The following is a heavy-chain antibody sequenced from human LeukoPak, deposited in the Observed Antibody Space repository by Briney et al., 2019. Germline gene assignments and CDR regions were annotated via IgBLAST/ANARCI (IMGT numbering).Heavy chain of an antibody. CDR3: AIVSGSYYVELDY. CDR2: IYYSGST. CDR1: GGSISSSSYY. D-gene: IGHD1-26*01. Sequence: ASETLSLTCSVSGGSISSSSYYWGWIRQPPGKGLEWIGSIYYSGSTYYNPSLKSRVTISVDTSKNQFSLKLSSVTAADTAVYYCAIVSGSYYVELDYWGQGTLVTVSS. V-gene: IGHV4-39*07. J-gene: IGHJ4*02.